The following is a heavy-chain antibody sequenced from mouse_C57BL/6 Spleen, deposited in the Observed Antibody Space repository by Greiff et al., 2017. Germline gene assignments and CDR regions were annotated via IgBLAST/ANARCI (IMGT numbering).Heavy chain of an antibody. V-gene: IGHV1-22*01. J-gene: IGHJ3*01. CDR1: GYTFTDYN. D-gene: IGHD2-3*01. CDR3: ASPYGYYEAWFAY. CDR2: INTNNGGT. Sequence: EVQLQQSGPELVKPGASVKMSCKASGYTFTDYNMHWVKQSHGKSLEWIGYINTNNGGTSYNQKFKGKATLTVNKSSSTAYMELRSLTSEDSAVYYCASPYGYYEAWFAYGGQGTLVTVSA.